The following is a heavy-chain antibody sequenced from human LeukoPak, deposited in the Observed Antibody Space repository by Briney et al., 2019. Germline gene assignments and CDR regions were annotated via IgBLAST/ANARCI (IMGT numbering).Heavy chain of an antibody. V-gene: IGHV3-15*01. CDR2: MKSKSDGGAI. D-gene: IGHD3-22*01. J-gene: IGHJ4*02. CDR3: TTERSENYYDSSGYYY. Sequence: PGGSLRLSCAASGIXFSNAWITWVRQAQGKGLEWVGRMKSKSDGGAIDYAAPVKGRFTISRDDSKNTLYLQMNSLKTEDTAVYYCTTERSENYYDSSGYYYWGQGTLVTVSS. CDR1: GIXFSNAW.